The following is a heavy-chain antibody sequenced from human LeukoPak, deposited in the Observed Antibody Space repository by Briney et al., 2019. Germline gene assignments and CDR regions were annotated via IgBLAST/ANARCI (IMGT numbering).Heavy chain of an antibody. J-gene: IGHJ4*02. CDR1: GGSISSYY. D-gene: IGHD3-3*01. V-gene: IGHV4-4*07. CDR2: IYTSGST. Sequence: SETLSLTCTVSGGSISSYYWSWIRQPAGKGPEWIGRIYTSGSTNYNPSLKSRVTMSVDTSRNQFSLKLSSVTAADTAVYYCARASPYDFWSGYYVFDYWGQGTLVTVSS. CDR3: ARASPYDFWSGYYVFDY.